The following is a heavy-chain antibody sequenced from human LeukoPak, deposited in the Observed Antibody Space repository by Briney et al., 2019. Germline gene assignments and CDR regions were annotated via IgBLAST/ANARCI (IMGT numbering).Heavy chain of an antibody. Sequence: SETLSLTCAVYGGSFSGYYWSWIRQPPGKGLEWIGEVNHSGSTNYNPSLKSRVTISVDTSKNQFSLKLSSVTAADTAVYYCARGPGVAAAGGLFDPWGQGTLVTVSS. CDR1: GGSFSGYY. CDR3: ARGPGVAAAGGLFDP. J-gene: IGHJ5*02. D-gene: IGHD6-13*01. CDR2: VNHSGST. V-gene: IGHV4-34*01.